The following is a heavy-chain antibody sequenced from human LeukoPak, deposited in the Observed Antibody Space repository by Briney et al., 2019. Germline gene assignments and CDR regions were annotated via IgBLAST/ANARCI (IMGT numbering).Heavy chain of an antibody. CDR1: GFTFSDYY. J-gene: IGHJ3*02. Sequence: GESLKISCAASGFTFSDYYMSWIRQAPGKGLEWVSYISSSGSTIYYADSVKGRFTISRDNAKNSLYLQMNSLRAEDTAVYYCAREVRSLAFDIWGQGTMVTVSS. V-gene: IGHV3-11*01. CDR2: ISSSGSTI. CDR3: AREVRSLAFDI.